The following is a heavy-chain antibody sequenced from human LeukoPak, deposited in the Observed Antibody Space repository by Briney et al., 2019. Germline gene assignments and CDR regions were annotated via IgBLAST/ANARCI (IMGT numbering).Heavy chain of an antibody. V-gene: IGHV4-34*01. Sequence: SETLSLTCAVYGGSFSGYYWSWIRQPPGKGLEWIGEINHSGSTNYNPSLKHRVTISVDTSKNQFSLKLSSVTAADTAVYYCARHGIMALRVWGQGTLVTVSS. CDR1: GGSFSGYY. J-gene: IGHJ4*02. CDR2: INHSGST. D-gene: IGHD1-14*01. CDR3: ARHGIMALRV.